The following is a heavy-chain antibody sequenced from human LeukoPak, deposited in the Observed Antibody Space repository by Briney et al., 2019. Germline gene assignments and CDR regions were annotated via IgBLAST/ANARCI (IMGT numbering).Heavy chain of an antibody. D-gene: IGHD4-23*01. CDR1: GFTFSSYW. J-gene: IGHJ4*02. CDR3: ARRGRWRKGFDY. Sequence: PGGSLRLSCAASGFTFSSYWMHWVRQAPGKGLVWVSRINSDGSSTSYADSVKGRFTISRDNAKNTLYLQMNSLRAEDTAVYYCARRGRWRKGFDYWGQGTLVTVSS. V-gene: IGHV3-74*01. CDR2: INSDGSST.